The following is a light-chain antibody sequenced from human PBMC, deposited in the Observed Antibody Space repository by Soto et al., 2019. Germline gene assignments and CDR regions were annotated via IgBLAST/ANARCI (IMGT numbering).Light chain of an antibody. J-gene: IGLJ2*01. CDR3: CSYAGSDTLV. Sequence: QSALTQPASVSGSPGQSITISCTGNRSDVGSYHLVSWYQQHPGKAPKLMIYEVNKRPSGVSDRFSGSKSGNTASLTISGLQAEDEADYHCCSYAGSDTLVFGGGTKLTVL. V-gene: IGLV2-23*02. CDR2: EVN. CDR1: RSDVGSYHL.